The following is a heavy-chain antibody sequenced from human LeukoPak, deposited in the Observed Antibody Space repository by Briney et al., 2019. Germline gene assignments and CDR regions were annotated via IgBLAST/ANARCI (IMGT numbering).Heavy chain of an antibody. J-gene: IGHJ6*02. V-gene: IGHV4-61*01. Sequence: SETLSLTCTVSGGSISSSSDYWSWIRQPPEKGLEWIGYIYYSGSTNYNPSLKSRVTISVDTSKNQFSLKLSSVTAADTAVYYCARRAAAGTRRYYYGMDVWGQGTTVTVSS. CDR3: ARRAAAGTRRYYYGMDV. CDR2: IYYSGST. D-gene: IGHD6-13*01. CDR1: GGSISSSSDY.